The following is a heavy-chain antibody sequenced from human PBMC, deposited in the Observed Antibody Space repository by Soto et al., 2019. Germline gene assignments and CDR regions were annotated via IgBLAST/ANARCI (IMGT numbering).Heavy chain of an antibody. CDR1: GASVGSGSFY. Sequence: SETLSLTCTVSGASVGSGSFYWSWIRQPPGKGLECIGYVFFIGSTNYNPSLKSRVTISIDTSKNQFSLKLISVTAADTAVYYCARVSTYYFDSSGSYTSDYWGQGTLVTVSS. J-gene: IGHJ4*02. CDR3: ARVSTYYFDSSGSYTSDY. CDR2: VFFIGST. D-gene: IGHD3-22*01. V-gene: IGHV4-61*01.